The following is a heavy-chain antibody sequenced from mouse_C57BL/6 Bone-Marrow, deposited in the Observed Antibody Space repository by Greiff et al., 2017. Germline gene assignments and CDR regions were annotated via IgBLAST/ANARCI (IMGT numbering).Heavy chain of an antibody. V-gene: IGHV1-50*01. CDR3: EREDSIYCSSFYYAMAY. Sequence: QVQLQQSGAELVKPGASVKLSCKASGYTFTSYWMQWVKQRPGQGLEWIGEIDPSDSYTNYNQKFKGQATLTVDTSSSTAYMQLSSLTSEDSAVYYCEREDSIYCSSFYYAMAYWGQGTSVTVSA. D-gene: IGHD1-1*01. J-gene: IGHJ4*01. CDR2: IDPSDSYT. CDR1: GYTFTSYW.